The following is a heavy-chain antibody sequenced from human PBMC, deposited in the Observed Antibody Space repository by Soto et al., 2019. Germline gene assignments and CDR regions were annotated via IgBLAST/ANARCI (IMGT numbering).Heavy chain of an antibody. D-gene: IGHD1-1*01. Sequence: QLQLQESGPGLVKPSETLSLTCTVSGGSISRSSYYWGWIRQPPGKGLEWIGSIYYSGSTNYNPSLKSRVTISVDTSKNQFSLKLSSVTAADTAVYYCARHDWNGVDYWGQGTLVTVSS. CDR2: IYYSGST. V-gene: IGHV4-39*01. CDR3: ARHDWNGVDY. CDR1: GGSISRSSYY. J-gene: IGHJ4*02.